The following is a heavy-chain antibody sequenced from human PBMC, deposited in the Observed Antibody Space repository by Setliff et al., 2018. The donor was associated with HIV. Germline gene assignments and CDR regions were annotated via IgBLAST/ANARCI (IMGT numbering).Heavy chain of an antibody. V-gene: IGHV4-39*01. D-gene: IGHD3-22*01. CDR1: GGSISSSSYY. CDR3: ASFYQYYYDSSGAIDY. J-gene: IGHJ4*02. Sequence: SETLSLTCTVSGGSISSSSYYWGWIRQPPGKGLEWIGSIYYSGSTYYNPSLKSPVTISVDKSKNQLSLKLNSVTAADTAVYYCASFYQYYYDSSGAIDYWGQGTLVTVSS. CDR2: IYYSGST.